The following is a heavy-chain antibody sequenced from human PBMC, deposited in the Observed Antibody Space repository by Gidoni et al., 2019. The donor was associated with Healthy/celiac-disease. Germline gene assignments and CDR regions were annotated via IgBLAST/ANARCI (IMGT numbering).Heavy chain of an antibody. V-gene: IGHV3-9*01. CDR1: GFTFDDYA. Sequence: EVQLVESEGGLVQPGRSLRLSCAASGFTFDDYAMHWVRQAPGKGLEWVSGISWNSGSIGYADSVKGQFTISRDNAKNSLYLQMNSLRAEDTALYYCAKDKETAMVNYYYYYMDVWGKGTTVTVSS. J-gene: IGHJ6*03. D-gene: IGHD5-18*01. CDR2: ISWNSGSI. CDR3: AKDKETAMVNYYYYYMDV.